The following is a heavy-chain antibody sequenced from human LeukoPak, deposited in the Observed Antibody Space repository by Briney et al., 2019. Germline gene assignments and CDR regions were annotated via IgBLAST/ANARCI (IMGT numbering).Heavy chain of an antibody. CDR3: VRGYCSSTSCYHAFDI. J-gene: IGHJ3*02. CDR2: ISYDGSNK. Sequence: GGSLRLSCAASGFTFSSYAMHWVRQAPGKGLEWVAVISYDGSNKYYADSVKGRFTISRDNSKNTLYLQMNSLRAEDTAVYYCVRGYCSSTSCYHAFDIWGQGTMVTVSS. D-gene: IGHD2-2*01. V-gene: IGHV3-30*01. CDR1: GFTFSSYA.